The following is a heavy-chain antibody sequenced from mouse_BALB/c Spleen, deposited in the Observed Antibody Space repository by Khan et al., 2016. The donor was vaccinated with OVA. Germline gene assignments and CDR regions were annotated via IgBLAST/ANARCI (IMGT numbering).Heavy chain of an antibody. CDR2: ISSGGDYT. Sequence: EVQLLETGGDLVKPGGSLKLSCAASGFSFSSYSMSWVRQTPDKRLEWVATISSGGDYTYYPDIVKGRFTISRDNAKNTLYLQMSSLKSEDTAMYYCASHLTGSFTYWGHGTLVTVSA. D-gene: IGHD4-1*01. CDR3: ASHLTGSFTY. J-gene: IGHJ3*01. CDR1: GFSFSSYS. V-gene: IGHV5-6*01.